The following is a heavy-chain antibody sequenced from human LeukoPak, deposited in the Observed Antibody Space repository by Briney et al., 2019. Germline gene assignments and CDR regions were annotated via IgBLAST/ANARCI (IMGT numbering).Heavy chain of an antibody. J-gene: IGHJ5*02. V-gene: IGHV4-34*01. D-gene: IGHD2-21*02. CDR3: ARPGLRSWFDP. CDR1: GGSFSDYY. CDR2: INHSGST. Sequence: SETLSLTCAVYGGSFSDYYWSWIRQPPGKGLEWIGEINHSGSTNYNPSLKSRVTISVDTSKNQFSLKLSSVTAADTAVYYCARPGLRSWFDPWGQGTLVTVSS.